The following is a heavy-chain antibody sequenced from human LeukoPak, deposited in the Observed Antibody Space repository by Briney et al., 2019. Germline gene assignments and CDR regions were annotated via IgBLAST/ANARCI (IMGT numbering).Heavy chain of an antibody. CDR2: IWYDGSNK. Sequence: GSLRLSCAASGFTFSSYGMHWVRQAPGKGLEWVAVIWYDGSNKYYADSVKGRFTISRDNSKNTLYLQMNSLRAEDTAVYYCARSTDRRDGYNIIDYWGQGTLVTVSS. D-gene: IGHD5-24*01. V-gene: IGHV3-33*01. J-gene: IGHJ4*02. CDR1: GFTFSSYG. CDR3: ARSTDRRDGYNIIDY.